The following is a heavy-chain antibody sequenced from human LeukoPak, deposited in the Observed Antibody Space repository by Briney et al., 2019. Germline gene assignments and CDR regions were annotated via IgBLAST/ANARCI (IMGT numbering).Heavy chain of an antibody. V-gene: IGHV1-2*02. D-gene: IGHD6-13*01. Sequence: ASVKVSCKASGYTFTGYYMHWVRHAPGQGLEWMGWINPNSGGTNYAQKFQGRVTMTRDTSISTAYMELSRLRSDDTAVYYCARFIAALNAFDIWGQGTMVTVSS. CDR3: ARFIAALNAFDI. CDR1: GYTFTGYY. J-gene: IGHJ3*02. CDR2: INPNSGGT.